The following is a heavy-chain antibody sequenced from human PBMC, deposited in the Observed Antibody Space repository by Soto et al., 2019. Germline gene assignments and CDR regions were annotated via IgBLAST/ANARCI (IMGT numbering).Heavy chain of an antibody. CDR2: IYWDNDK. Sequence: QITLKESGPTLVKPTQTLTLTCSFSGFSLSTTGVGVGWIRQSPGKALEWLAIIYWDNDKRYSPSLKSRVTITTDTSKNPVVLTVTNMDPVDTGTYYCARSLWFGELHWGQGALVTVSS. CDR3: ARSLWFGELH. J-gene: IGHJ4*02. D-gene: IGHD3-10*01. V-gene: IGHV2-5*02. CDR1: GFSLSTTGVG.